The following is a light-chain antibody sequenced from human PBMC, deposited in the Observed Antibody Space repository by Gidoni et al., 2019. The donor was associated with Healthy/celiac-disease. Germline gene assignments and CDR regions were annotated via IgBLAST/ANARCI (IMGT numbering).Light chain of an antibody. CDR3: QQSNSSPSGT. V-gene: IGKV1-39*01. CDR2: AAS. Sequence: MQMTQTLSSLSASVGDRVTITCRASQSISSYLNWYQQKPGKAPKLLIYAASSLHTGIPSRFSGSGSGTEFTLTISSLQSEDFATYYCQQSNSSPSGTFGQGTKLEIK. CDR1: QSISSY. J-gene: IGKJ2*02.